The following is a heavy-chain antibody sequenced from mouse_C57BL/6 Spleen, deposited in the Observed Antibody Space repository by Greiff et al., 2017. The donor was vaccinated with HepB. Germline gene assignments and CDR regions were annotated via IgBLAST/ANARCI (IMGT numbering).Heavy chain of an antibody. CDR3: ATNWVLDY. D-gene: IGHD4-1*01. Sequence: VQLQQSGPELVKPGASVKISCKASGYAFSSSWMNWVKQRPGKGLEWIGRIYPGDGDTNYNGKFKGKATLTADKSSSTAYMQLSSLTSEDSAVCFCATNWVLDYWGQGTTLTVSS. CDR2: IYPGDGDT. J-gene: IGHJ2*01. CDR1: GYAFSSSW. V-gene: IGHV1-82*01.